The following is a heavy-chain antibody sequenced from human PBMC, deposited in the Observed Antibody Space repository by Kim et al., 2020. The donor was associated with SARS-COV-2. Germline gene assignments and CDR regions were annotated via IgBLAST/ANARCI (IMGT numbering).Heavy chain of an antibody. D-gene: IGHD3-10*01. V-gene: IGHV4-39*01. Sequence: SETLSLTCTVSGGSISSSSYYWGWIRQPPGKGLEWIGSIYYSGSTYYNPSLKSRGTISVDTSKNQFSLKLSSVTAADTAVYYCARQGAWFGELILDYWGQGTLVTVSS. CDR3: ARQGAWFGELILDY. CDR1: GGSISSSSYY. J-gene: IGHJ4*02. CDR2: IYYSGST.